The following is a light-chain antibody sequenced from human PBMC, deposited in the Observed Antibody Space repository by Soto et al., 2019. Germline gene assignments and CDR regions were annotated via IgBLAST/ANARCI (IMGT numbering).Light chain of an antibody. CDR2: GAS. CDR1: QSVSSN. Sequence: EIVMTQSPATLSVSPGERATLSCRASQSVSSNLAWYQQKPGQAPSLLIYGASTRATGIPARFSGSGSGTDFTLTISSLQSEDFAVYYCQQYNNWPRTFGQATKVEIK. CDR3: QQYNNWPRT. V-gene: IGKV3-15*01. J-gene: IGKJ1*01.